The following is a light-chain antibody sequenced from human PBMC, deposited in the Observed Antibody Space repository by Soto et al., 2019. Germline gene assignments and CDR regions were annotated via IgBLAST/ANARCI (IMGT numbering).Light chain of an antibody. CDR3: QLYDDSLPTWT. Sequence: IVLTQSPGTLSLSPGEGATLSCRASQTISTTFLAWYQQKPGQSPRLLIYGASSRATGIPDRFSGGGSVTVFTLTISRLEPEEYAVYYCQLYDDSLPTWTCGQGTKVDI. V-gene: IGKV3-20*01. J-gene: IGKJ1*01. CDR2: GAS. CDR1: QTISTTF.